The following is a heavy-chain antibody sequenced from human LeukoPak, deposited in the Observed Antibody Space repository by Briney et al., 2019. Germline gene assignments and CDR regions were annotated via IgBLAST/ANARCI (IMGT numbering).Heavy chain of an antibody. CDR2: TYYRSKWYS. CDR3: ARAYNWNLDY. V-gene: IGHV6-1*01. CDR1: GDSVSSNSVA. D-gene: IGHD1-1*01. Sequence: SQTLSLTCAISGDSVSSNSVAWNWIRQSPSRSLEWLGRTYYRSKWYSEYAVSVKSRITINPDTSKNQFSLQLDSVTPEDTAVYYCARAYNWNLDYWGQGALVTVSS. J-gene: IGHJ4*02.